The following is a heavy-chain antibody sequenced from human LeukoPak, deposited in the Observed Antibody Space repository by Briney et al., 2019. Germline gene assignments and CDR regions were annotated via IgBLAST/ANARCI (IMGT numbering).Heavy chain of an antibody. CDR1: GGSISGSY. CDR2: IYYSGST. V-gene: IGHV4-59*07. D-gene: IGHD3-22*01. Sequence: SDTLSLTCTVSGGSISGSYWSWIRQPPGKGLEWLGYIYYSGSTNYNPSLKSRVTISVDTSKTQFSLKLTSVTAADTAVYYCATRPARGSGPYYPYFDYWGQGTLVTVSS. J-gene: IGHJ4*02. CDR3: ATRPARGSGPYYPYFDY.